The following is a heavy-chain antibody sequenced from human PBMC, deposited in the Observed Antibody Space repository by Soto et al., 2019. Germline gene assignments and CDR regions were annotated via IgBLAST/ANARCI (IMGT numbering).Heavy chain of an antibody. D-gene: IGHD3-22*01. V-gene: IGHV3-7*01. J-gene: IGHJ4*02. CDR2: IKQDGSEK. Sequence: PXGSLRLSCAASVFTFSSYWMSCVRHAPGKGLEWVANIKQDGSEKYYVDSVKGRFTISRDNAKNSLYLQMNSLRAEDTAVYYCARVLTYYYDSSEPNTAFDYGGQRNRVTVYS. CDR1: VFTFSSYW. CDR3: ARVLTYYYDSSEPNTAFDY.